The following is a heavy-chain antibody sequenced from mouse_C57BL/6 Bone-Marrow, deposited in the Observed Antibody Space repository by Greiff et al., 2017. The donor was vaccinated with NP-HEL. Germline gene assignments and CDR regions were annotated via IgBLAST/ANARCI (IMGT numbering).Heavy chain of an antibody. V-gene: IGHV1-53*01. D-gene: IGHD2-5*01. J-gene: IGHJ1*03. CDR1: GYTFTSYW. CDR3: ARPTIVTPYWDFDV. CDR2: INPSNGGT. Sequence: VQLQQSGTELVKPGASVKLSCKASGYTFTSYWMHWVKQRPGQGLEWIGNINPSNGGTNYNEKFKSKATLTVDKSSSTAYMQLSSLTSEDSAVYYCARPTIVTPYWDFDVWGTGTTVTVSS.